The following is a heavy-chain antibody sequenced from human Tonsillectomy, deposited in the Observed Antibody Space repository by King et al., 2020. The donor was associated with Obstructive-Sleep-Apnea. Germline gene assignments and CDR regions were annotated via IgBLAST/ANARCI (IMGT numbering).Heavy chain of an antibody. V-gene: IGHV3-23*04. CDR2: ISGSGGST. Sequence: VQLVESGGGLVQPGGSLRLSCAASGFTFSSYAMSWVRQAPGKGLEWVSAISGSGGSTYYADSAKGRFTISRDNSKNTLYLQMNSLRAEDTGVYYCASPVVAATPGVNWFDPWGQGTLVTVSS. CDR1: GFTFSSYA. J-gene: IGHJ5*02. CDR3: ASPVVAATPGVNWFDP. D-gene: IGHD2-15*01.